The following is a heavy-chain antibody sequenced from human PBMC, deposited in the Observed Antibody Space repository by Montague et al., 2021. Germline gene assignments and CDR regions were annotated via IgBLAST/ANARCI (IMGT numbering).Heavy chain of an antibody. CDR3: ARKGTNWDY. J-gene: IGHJ4*02. V-gene: IGHV4-59*01. CDR1: GDSINFYY. D-gene: IGHD2-8*01. CDR2: VYYTGTT. Sequence: SETRSLTCTVSGDSINFYYWSWIRQPPGKGLEWIGYVYYTGTTNYNPSLKSRVTISVDTSRNQFFLNVNSVTAADTAVHYCARKGTNWDYWGQGTLVTVSS.